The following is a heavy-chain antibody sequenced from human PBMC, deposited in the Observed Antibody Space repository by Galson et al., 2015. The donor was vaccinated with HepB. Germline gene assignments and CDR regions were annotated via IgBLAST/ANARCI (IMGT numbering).Heavy chain of an antibody. D-gene: IGHD6-13*01. V-gene: IGHV3-21*01. CDR2: ISSSSSYI. CDR1: GFTFSSYS. Sequence: SLRLSCAASGFTFSSYSMNWVRQAPGKGLEWVSSISSSSSYIYYADSVKGRFTISRDNAKNSLYLQMNSLRAEDTAVYYCARDKGQQPREYYMDVWGKGTTVTVSS. J-gene: IGHJ6*03. CDR3: ARDKGQQPREYYMDV.